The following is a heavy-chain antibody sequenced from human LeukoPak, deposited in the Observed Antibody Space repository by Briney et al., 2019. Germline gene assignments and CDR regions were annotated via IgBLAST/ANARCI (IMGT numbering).Heavy chain of an antibody. D-gene: IGHD5-24*01. Sequence: ASVKGSCKAPGYTFTDSYMQCVRQTPGQGLEWMGWINPNSGGTNFAQKFQGRAAMTRDTSVSTAYMEMGSLRSDDTAVYYCARARWQLVPYFDAWGQGTLVTVSS. CDR1: GYTFTDSY. CDR2: INPNSGGT. J-gene: IGHJ4*02. V-gene: IGHV1-2*02. CDR3: ARARWQLVPYFDA.